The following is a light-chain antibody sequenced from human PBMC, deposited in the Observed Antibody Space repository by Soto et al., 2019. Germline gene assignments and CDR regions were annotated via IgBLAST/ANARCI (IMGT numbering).Light chain of an antibody. Sequence: QSALTQPPSASGSPGQSVTISCTGTSSDVGGYNYVSRYQQHPGKAPKLIIYEVSERPSGVPDRFSGSKSGNTASLTVSGLQAEDEADYYCSSYAGSNNYVFGTGTKLTVL. CDR2: EVS. J-gene: IGLJ1*01. CDR3: SSYAGSNNYV. CDR1: SSDVGGYNY. V-gene: IGLV2-8*01.